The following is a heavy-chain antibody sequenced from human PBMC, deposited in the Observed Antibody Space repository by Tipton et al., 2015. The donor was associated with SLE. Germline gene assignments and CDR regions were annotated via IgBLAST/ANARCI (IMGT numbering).Heavy chain of an antibody. J-gene: IGHJ4*02. CDR1: GGSISSSSYY. Sequence: TLSLTCTVSGGSISSSSYYWGWIRQPPGKGLEWIGSIYYSGSTYYNPSLKSRVTISVDTSKNQFSLKLSSVTAADTAVYYCARSSGWAYWGQGTLVTVSS. D-gene: IGHD6-19*01. CDR3: ARSSGWAY. V-gene: IGHV4-39*07. CDR2: IYYSGST.